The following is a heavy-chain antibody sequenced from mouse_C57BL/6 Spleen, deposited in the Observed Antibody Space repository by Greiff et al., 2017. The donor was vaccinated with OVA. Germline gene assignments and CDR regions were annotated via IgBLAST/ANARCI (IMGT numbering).Heavy chain of an antibody. Sequence: VMLVESGPGLVAPSQSLSITCTVSGFSLTSYAISWVRQPPGKGLEWLGVIWTGGGTNYNSALKSRLSISKDNSKSQVFLKMNSLQTDDTARYYCARIGKGTGTGYFDVWGTGTTVTVSS. CDR1: GFSLTSYA. D-gene: IGHD4-1*01. V-gene: IGHV2-9-1*01. J-gene: IGHJ1*03. CDR2: IWTGGGT. CDR3: ARIGKGTGTGYFDV.